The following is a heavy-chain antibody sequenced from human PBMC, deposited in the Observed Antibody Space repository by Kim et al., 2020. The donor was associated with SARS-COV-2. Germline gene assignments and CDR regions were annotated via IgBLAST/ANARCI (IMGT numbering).Heavy chain of an antibody. D-gene: IGHD4-4*01. V-gene: IGHV3-9*01. J-gene: IGHJ4*02. CDR3: TKAPPQSYYFDY. Sequence: GYADSVKGRCTLSRDNAKNTHYLQMNSLRVEDTALYYCTKAPPQSYYFDYWGQGALVTVSS.